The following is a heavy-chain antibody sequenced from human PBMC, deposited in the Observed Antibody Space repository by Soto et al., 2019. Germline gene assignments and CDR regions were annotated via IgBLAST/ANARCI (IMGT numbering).Heavy chain of an antibody. D-gene: IGHD2-8*01. J-gene: IGHJ6*02. V-gene: IGHV1-18*01. CDR3: ARDPYNVLMVNAPNLYGMDV. CDR1: GYTFTTYD. CDR2: ISTYNGNT. Sequence: ASVKVSCKASGYTFTTYDISWVRQAPGQGLEWMGRISTYNGNTNYPQSLQGRLTLTTDTSTTTAYMELRSLRSDDTAVYYCARDPYNVLMVNAPNLYGMDVWGQGTTFTVSS.